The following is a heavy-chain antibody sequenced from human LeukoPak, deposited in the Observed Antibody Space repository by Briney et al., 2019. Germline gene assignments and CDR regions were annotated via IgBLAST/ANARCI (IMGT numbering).Heavy chain of an antibody. CDR3: AREDCSSTSCYYNWFDP. Sequence: SETLSLTCTVSGGSISSYYWSWIRQPAGKGLEWIGRIYTSGSTNYNPSLKSRVTMSVDTSKNQFSLKLSSVTAADTAVCYCAREDCSSTSCYYNWFDPWGQGTLVTVSS. CDR1: GGSISSYY. V-gene: IGHV4-4*07. D-gene: IGHD2-2*01. CDR2: IYTSGST. J-gene: IGHJ5*02.